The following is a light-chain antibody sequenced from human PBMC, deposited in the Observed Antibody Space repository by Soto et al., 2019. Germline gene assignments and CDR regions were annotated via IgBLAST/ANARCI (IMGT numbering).Light chain of an antibody. CDR3: HQHGGSPET. V-gene: IGKV3-20*01. J-gene: IGKJ1*01. CDR1: QSVSNNY. Sequence: EIVLTQSPGTLSLSPGERATLSCRASQSVSNNYVAWYQQKPGQAPRLLIFRASIKATGNPDRFSGSGSGTEFILTSRGVEPEDSGIYHCHQHGGSPETFGQGTKLEIK. CDR2: RAS.